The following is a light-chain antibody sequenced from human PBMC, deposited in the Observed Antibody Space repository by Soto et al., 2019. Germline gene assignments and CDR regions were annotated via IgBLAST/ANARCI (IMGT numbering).Light chain of an antibody. Sequence: GDRVTITCRASESMSNCLAWYQQKPGKAPKLLISGASSFQSGVPSRFSGSASGTEFTLTISSLQPDDIATYYCQQCHRYLTFGQGTKVDIK. V-gene: IGKV1-5*01. CDR3: QQCHRYLT. CDR1: ESMSNC. J-gene: IGKJ1*01. CDR2: GAS.